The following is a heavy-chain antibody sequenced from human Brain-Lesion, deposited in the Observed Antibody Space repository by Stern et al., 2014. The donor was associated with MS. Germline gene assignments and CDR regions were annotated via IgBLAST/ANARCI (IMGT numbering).Heavy chain of an antibody. V-gene: IGHV4-31*03. D-gene: IGHD3-3*01. Sequence: QLQLQESGPGLVKPSQTLSLTCTVSGGAVSSGDRYWSWIRQHPEKGLEWIGYISYSGNTYYNPSLESRVTISMDRSKNQFSLKLRSVTAADTAVYYCAIVTEFLRFFYPDYWGQGIRVTVSS. CDR3: AIVTEFLRFFYPDY. CDR1: GGAVSSGDRY. CDR2: ISYSGNT. J-gene: IGHJ4*02.